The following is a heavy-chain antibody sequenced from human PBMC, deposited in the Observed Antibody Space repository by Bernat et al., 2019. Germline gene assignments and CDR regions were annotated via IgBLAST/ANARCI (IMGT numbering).Heavy chain of an antibody. Sequence: EVQLVESGGGLVQPGGSLRLSCAASGSTFSSYELNWVRQAPGKGLEWISYISSSGSAIYYADSVKGRFTISRDNAKNSLYLQMNNLRAEDTAVYYCAREGSFDDFDYWGQGTLVTVSS. CDR1: GSTFSSYE. D-gene: IGHD2-15*01. J-gene: IGHJ4*02. CDR3: AREGSFDDFDY. V-gene: IGHV3-48*03. CDR2: ISSSGSAI.